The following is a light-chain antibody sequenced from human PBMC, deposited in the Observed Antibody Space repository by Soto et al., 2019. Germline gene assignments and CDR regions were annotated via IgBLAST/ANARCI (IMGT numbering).Light chain of an antibody. V-gene: IGKV3-11*01. CDR2: DAS. CDR3: QQRGNWPPVT. Sequence: EIVLTQSPATLSLSPGERATLSCRASQSVNTYLAWYQQKPGQAPRLLIHDASNRATGIPARFSGSGSGTDFTLTISSLEPEDSAVYYCQQRGNWPPVTFGQGTRLEIK. CDR1: QSVNTY. J-gene: IGKJ5*01.